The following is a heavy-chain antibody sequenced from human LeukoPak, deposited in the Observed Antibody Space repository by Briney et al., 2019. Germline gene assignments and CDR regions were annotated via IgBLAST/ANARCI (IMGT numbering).Heavy chain of an antibody. V-gene: IGHV1-3*02. Sequence: ASVTVSCKASGYSFTIYAMHWVRQAPGQRLEWMGWSNTDNGNTKYSQEFQGRVTITRDTSASTGYMELSSLRSEDTAVYYCARWNEAAAGFDYWGQGTLVTVSS. D-gene: IGHD6-13*01. J-gene: IGHJ4*02. CDR1: GYSFTIYA. CDR3: ARWNEAAAGFDY. CDR2: SNTDNGNT.